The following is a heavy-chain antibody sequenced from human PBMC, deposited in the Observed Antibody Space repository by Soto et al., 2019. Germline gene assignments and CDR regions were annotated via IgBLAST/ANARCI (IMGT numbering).Heavy chain of an antibody. CDR2: IYYSGST. D-gene: IGHD3-3*01. CDR3: ARDRLRFSSAPAYYYYGMDV. V-gene: IGHV4-31*03. Sequence: SETLSLTCTVSGGSISSCGYYWSWIRQHPGKGLEWIGYIYYSGSTYYNPSLKSRVTISVDTSKNQFSLKLSSVTAADTAVYYCARDRLRFSSAPAYYYYGMDVWGQGTTVTVSS. CDR1: GGSISSCGYY. J-gene: IGHJ6*02.